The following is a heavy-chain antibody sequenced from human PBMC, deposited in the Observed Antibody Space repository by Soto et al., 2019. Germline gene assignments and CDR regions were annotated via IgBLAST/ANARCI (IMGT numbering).Heavy chain of an antibody. CDR1: GYTFTSYG. J-gene: IGHJ4*02. D-gene: IGHD2-2*01. CDR2: ISAYNGNT. V-gene: IGHV1-18*01. CDR3: ARDRFLRGYCSSTSCYAEFDY. Sequence: ASVKVSCKASGYTFTSYGISWVRQAPGQGLEWMGWISAYNGNTNYAQKLQGRVTMTTDTSTSTAYMELRSLRSDDTAVYYCARDRFLRGYCSSTSCYAEFDYWGQGTLVTVSS.